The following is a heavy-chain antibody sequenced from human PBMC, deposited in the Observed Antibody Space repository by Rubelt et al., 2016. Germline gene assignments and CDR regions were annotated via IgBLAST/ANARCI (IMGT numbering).Heavy chain of an antibody. V-gene: IGHV3-21*02. CDR1: GFTFSSFA. CDR3: ARDLWGPNYAMDV. CDR2: IGSVGDHI. J-gene: IGHJ6*02. D-gene: IGHD2-21*01. Sequence: EVKLVESGGGLVKPGGSLSLSCAASGFTFSSFAMSWARQVPGKGLEWVSSIGSVGDHIYYADSVKGRFTISRENDENSLYLQMHSPRADDTAIYYCARDLWGPNYAMDVWGQGTTVTISS.